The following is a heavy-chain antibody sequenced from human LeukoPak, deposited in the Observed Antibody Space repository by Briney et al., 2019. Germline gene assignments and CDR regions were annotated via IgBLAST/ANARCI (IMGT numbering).Heavy chain of an antibody. Sequence: AGSLRLSCAASGFTFSSYVMHWVRQGPGNGLEWVAVISYGGSNKYYADSVRGRFTSSRDNSTNTLYLQMNSLRAEDTAVYYCAKLPVLRYFAWPQTLSIIDYWGQGTLVTVSS. D-gene: IGHD3-9*01. CDR3: AKLPVLRYFAWPQTLSIIDY. J-gene: IGHJ4*02. CDR2: ISYGGSNK. V-gene: IGHV3-30*18. CDR1: GFTFSSYV.